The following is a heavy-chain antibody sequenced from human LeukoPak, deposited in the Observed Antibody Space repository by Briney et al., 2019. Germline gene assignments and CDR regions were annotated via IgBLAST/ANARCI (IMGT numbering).Heavy chain of an antibody. Sequence: ASVKVSCKASGYTFTSYGISWVRQAPGQGLEWMGWISAYNGNTNYAQKFQGRVTITRDTSASTAYMELSSLRSEDTAVYYCARGDMVRGEGYFDYWGQGTLVTVSS. CDR3: ARGDMVRGEGYFDY. V-gene: IGHV1-18*01. CDR1: GYTFTSYG. J-gene: IGHJ4*02. D-gene: IGHD3-10*01. CDR2: ISAYNGNT.